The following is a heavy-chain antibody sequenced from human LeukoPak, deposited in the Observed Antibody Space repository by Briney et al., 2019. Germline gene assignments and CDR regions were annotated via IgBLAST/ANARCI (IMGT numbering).Heavy chain of an antibody. J-gene: IGHJ6*02. Sequence: SETLSLTCTVSGGSISGYFWSWIRQHPGKGLEWIGYIYYSGSTYYNPSLKSRVTISVDTSKNQFSLKLSSVTAADTAVYYCARDRNSRHGMDVWGQGTTVTVSS. CDR3: ARDRNSRHGMDV. V-gene: IGHV4-31*03. CDR1: GGSISGYF. D-gene: IGHD1-7*01. CDR2: IYYSGST.